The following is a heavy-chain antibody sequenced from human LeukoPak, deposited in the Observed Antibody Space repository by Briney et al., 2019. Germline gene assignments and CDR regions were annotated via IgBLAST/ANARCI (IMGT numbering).Heavy chain of an antibody. D-gene: IGHD6-19*01. Sequence: PGGSLRLSCAASGFTFSDYYMSWIRQAPGKGLEWVANIKQDGSEKYYVDSVKGRFTISRDNAKNSLYLQMNSLRAEDTAVYYCARGAPIAVAAPFDYWGQGTLVTVSS. CDR2: IKQDGSEK. CDR3: ARGAPIAVAAPFDY. CDR1: GFTFSDYY. J-gene: IGHJ4*02. V-gene: IGHV3-7*01.